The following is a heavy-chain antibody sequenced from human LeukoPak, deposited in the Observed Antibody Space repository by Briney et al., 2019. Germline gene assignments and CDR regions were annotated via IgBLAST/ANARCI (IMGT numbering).Heavy chain of an antibody. Sequence: SVKVSCKASGGTFSSYAISWVRQAPGQGLEWMGGIIPIFGTANYAQKFQGRVTITTDESTSTAYMELSSLRSEDTAVYYCARDQGYSYGQGASDWFDPWGQGALVTVSS. CDR1: GGTFSSYA. J-gene: IGHJ5*02. D-gene: IGHD5-18*01. CDR2: IIPIFGTA. V-gene: IGHV1-69*05. CDR3: ARDQGYSYGQGASDWFDP.